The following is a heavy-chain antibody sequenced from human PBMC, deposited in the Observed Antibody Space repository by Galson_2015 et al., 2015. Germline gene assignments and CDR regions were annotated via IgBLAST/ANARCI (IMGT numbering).Heavy chain of an antibody. D-gene: IGHD4-11*01. J-gene: IGHJ6*02. Sequence: VTVSCKASGGTFSSYAISWVRQAPGQGLEWMGGIIPIFGTANYAQKFQGRVTITADESTSTAYMELSSLRSEDTAVYYCAREIQSYYYYGMDVWGQGTTVTVSS. CDR2: IIPIFGTA. CDR1: GGTFSSYA. V-gene: IGHV1-69*13. CDR3: AREIQSYYYYGMDV.